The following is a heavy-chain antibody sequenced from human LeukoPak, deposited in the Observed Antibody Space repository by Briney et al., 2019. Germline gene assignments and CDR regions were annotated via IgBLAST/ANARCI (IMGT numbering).Heavy chain of an antibody. D-gene: IGHD2-21*02. CDR1: GFTFSNYN. CDR2: ISSSSSAI. Sequence: PGGSLRLSCAASGFTFSNYNMNWVRQVPGKGLEWVSYISSSSSAIYYPHSVRGRFIISRDNAKTSLYLQMNSLREEDTAVYYCARDRYCGGDCSDAFDIWGRGTTVTVSS. J-gene: IGHJ3*02. CDR3: ARDRYCGGDCSDAFDI. V-gene: IGHV3-48*02.